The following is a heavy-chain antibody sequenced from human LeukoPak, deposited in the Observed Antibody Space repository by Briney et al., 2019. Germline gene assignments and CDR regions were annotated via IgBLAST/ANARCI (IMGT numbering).Heavy chain of an antibody. V-gene: IGHV1-2*02. D-gene: IGHD5-24*01. CDR1: GYTFTGYY. J-gene: IGHJ4*02. CDR2: INPNSGGT. CDR3: ARSRFIMATIDY. Sequence: GASVKVSCKASGYTFTGYYMHWVRQAPGQGLEWMGWINPNSGGTNYAQMFQGRVTMTRDTSISTAYMELSRLRSDDTAVYYCARSRFIMATIDYWGQGTLVTVSS.